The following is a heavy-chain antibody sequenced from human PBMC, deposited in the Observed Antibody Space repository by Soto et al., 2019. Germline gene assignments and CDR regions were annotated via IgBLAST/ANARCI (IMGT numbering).Heavy chain of an antibody. CDR3: ARALITIFGVGHDAFDI. Sequence: LRLSCAASGFTVSGNYMSWVRQAPGKGLEWVSVIYSGGSTYYADSVKGRFTISRDNSKNTLYLQMNSLRAEDTAVYYCARALITIFGVGHDAFDIWGQGTMVTVSS. CDR2: IYSGGST. CDR1: GFTVSGNY. D-gene: IGHD3-3*01. V-gene: IGHV3-53*01. J-gene: IGHJ3*02.